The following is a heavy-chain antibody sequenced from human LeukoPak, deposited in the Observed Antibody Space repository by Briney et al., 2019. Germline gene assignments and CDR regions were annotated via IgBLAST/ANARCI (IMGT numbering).Heavy chain of an antibody. D-gene: IGHD1-26*01. Sequence: ASVKVSCKASGYTFTSYYMHWVRQAPGQGLEWMGIINPSGGSTSYAQKFQGRVTMTRDTSTSTVYMELSSLRSEDTAVYYCARDLRQTVGVSGRYYGMDVWGQGTTVTVSS. CDR1: GYTFTSYY. CDR3: ARDLRQTVGVSGRYYGMDV. J-gene: IGHJ6*02. CDR2: INPSGGST. V-gene: IGHV1-46*01.